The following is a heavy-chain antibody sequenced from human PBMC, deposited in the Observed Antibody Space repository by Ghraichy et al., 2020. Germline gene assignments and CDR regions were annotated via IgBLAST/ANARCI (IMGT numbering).Heavy chain of an antibody. CDR3: ARASGWMIDF. D-gene: IGHD3-22*01. CDR1: GFSLSDYW. CDR2: IKQDGSGM. J-gene: IGHJ4*02. Sequence: GESLNISCAASGFSLSDYWMNWVRQAPGKGPEWVAIIKQDGSGMHYVDSVKGRFTISRDNVKNSLHLQMNSLTVEDTAVYYCARASGWMIDFWGQGEMVTVSS. V-gene: IGHV3-7*04.